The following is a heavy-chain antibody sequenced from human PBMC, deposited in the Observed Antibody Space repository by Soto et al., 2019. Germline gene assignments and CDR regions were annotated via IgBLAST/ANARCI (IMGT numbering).Heavy chain of an antibody. CDR3: ARDFPRLYCSSTSCSDY. J-gene: IGHJ4*02. CDR1: GFTVGSNY. Sequence: GGSLRLSCAASGFTVGSNYMSWVRQAPGKGLEWVSVIYSGGRTYYADSVKGRFTISRDNSKNTLYLQMNSLRAEDTAVYYCARDFPRLYCSSTSCSDYWGQGTLVTVSS. CDR2: IYSGGRT. V-gene: IGHV3-66*01. D-gene: IGHD2-2*01.